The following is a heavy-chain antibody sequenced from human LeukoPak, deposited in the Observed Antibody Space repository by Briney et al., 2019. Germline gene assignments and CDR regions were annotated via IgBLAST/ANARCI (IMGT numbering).Heavy chain of an antibody. J-gene: IGHJ5*02. Sequence: ASVKVSCQASGYTFTGYYMHWVRQAPGQGLEWMGWINPNSGGTNYAQKFQGRVTMTRDTSISTAYMELSRLRSDDTAVYYCAREDSSGSGKGNWFDPWGQGTLVTVSS. CDR2: INPNSGGT. D-gene: IGHD3-22*01. V-gene: IGHV1-2*02. CDR1: GYTFTGYY. CDR3: AREDSSGSGKGNWFDP.